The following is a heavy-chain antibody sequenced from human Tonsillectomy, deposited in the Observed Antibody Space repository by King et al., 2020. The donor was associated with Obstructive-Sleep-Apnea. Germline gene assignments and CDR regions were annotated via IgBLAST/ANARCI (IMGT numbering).Heavy chain of an antibody. CDR1: GGSISSGDYY. D-gene: IGHD3-22*01. J-gene: IGHJ4*02. Sequence: QLQESGPGLVKPSQTLSLTCTVSGGSISSGDYYWSWILQPPGKGLEWIGFIYYSGSTYYNPSLNSRVTISVDTSKNQFSLKLSSVTAADTAVYYCARAGYYPYYFDYWGQGTLVTVSS. CDR2: IYYSGST. CDR3: ARAGYYPYYFDY. V-gene: IGHV4-30-4*01.